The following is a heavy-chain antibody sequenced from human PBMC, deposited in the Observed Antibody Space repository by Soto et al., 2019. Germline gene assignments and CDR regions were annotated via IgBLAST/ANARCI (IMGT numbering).Heavy chain of an antibody. D-gene: IGHD6-19*01. CDR2: IGTAGDT. CDR1: GFTFSSYD. CDR3: ARVSSSLYSSGWYYFDY. J-gene: IGHJ4*02. V-gene: IGHV3-13*01. Sequence: GGSLRLSCAASGFTFSSYDMHWVRQATGKGLEWVSAIGTAGDTYYPGSVKGRFTISRENAKNSLYLQMNSLRAEDTAVYYCARVSSSLYSSGWYYFDYWGQGTLVTVSS.